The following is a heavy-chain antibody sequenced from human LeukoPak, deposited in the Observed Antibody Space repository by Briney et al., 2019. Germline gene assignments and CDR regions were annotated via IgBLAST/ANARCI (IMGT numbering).Heavy chain of an antibody. D-gene: IGHD1-26*01. Sequence: GGSLRLSCAASGFTFSSYAMSWVRQAPGKGLEWVSAISGSGGSTYYADFVKGRFTISRDNSKNALYLQMNSLRAEDTAVYYCAKDQGGSYVSNAFDIWGQGTMVTVSS. CDR3: AKDQGGSYVSNAFDI. V-gene: IGHV3-23*01. J-gene: IGHJ3*02. CDR2: ISGSGGST. CDR1: GFTFSSYA.